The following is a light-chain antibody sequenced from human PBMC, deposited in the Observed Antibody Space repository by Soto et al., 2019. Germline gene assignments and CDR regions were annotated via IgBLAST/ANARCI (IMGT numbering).Light chain of an antibody. CDR3: SSYTSSSTLNYV. CDR2: EVS. Sequence: QSVLTQPASVSGSPGQSITISCTGTSSDVGGYNYVSWYQQHPGKAPKLMIYEVSNRPSGVSNHFSGSKSGNTASLTISGLQAEDEADYYCSSYTSSSTLNYVFGTGTKVTVL. CDR1: SSDVGGYNY. J-gene: IGLJ1*01. V-gene: IGLV2-14*01.